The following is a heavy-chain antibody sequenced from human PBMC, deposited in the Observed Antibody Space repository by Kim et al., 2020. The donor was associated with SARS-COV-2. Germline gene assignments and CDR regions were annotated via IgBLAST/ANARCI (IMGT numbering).Heavy chain of an antibody. CDR3: EKAVSEWLHLPFDF. J-gene: IGHJ4*02. D-gene: IGHD5-12*01. CDR1: GFTFDDYA. CDR2: ISRNSSSI. Sequence: GGSLRLSCAASGFTFDDYAMHWVRQAPGKGLEWVSGISRNSSSIGSADSVKGRFTISRDNAENSLYLQMNSQRAEDTALYYCEKAVSEWLHLPFDFWGQGTLVTVSS. V-gene: IGHV3-9*01.